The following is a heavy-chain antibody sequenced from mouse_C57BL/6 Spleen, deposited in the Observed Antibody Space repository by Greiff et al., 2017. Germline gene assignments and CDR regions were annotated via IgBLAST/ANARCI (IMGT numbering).Heavy chain of an antibody. CDR3: ARGGYYGDY. CDR2: ISYSGST. V-gene: IGHV3-1*01. D-gene: IGHD1-1*01. CDR1: GYSITSGYD. Sequence: EVQRVESGPGMVKPSQSLSLTCTVTGYSITSGYDWHWIRHFPGNKLEWMGYISYSGSTNYNPSLKSRISITHDTPKNHFFLRLNSVTTEETATYYCARGGYYGDYWGQGATLTVS. J-gene: IGHJ2*01.